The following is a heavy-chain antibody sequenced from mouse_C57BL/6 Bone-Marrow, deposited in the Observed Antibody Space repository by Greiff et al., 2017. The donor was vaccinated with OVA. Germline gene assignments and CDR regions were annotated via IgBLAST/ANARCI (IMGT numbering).Heavy chain of an antibody. CDR2: IDTSASYT. J-gene: IGHJ1*03. CDR1: GYTFTSYW. D-gene: IGHD1-1*01. V-gene: IGHV1-69*01. CDR3: ARGLVGWVGEYFDV. Sequence: QVQLQQPGAELVMPGASVKLSCKASGYTFTSYWMHWVKQRPGQGLEWIGEIDTSASYTNYNQKFKGKSTLTVDKSSSTAYLQLSSLTSEDAAFYYCARGLVGWVGEYFDVWGTGTTVTVSS.